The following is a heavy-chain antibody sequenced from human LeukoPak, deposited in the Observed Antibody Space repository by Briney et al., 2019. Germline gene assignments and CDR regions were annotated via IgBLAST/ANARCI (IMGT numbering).Heavy chain of an antibody. V-gene: IGHV3-48*04. CDR2: ISSSSSAI. CDR3: AKDTSTRGTSWYGYYFDY. CDR1: GFTFSTYN. J-gene: IGHJ4*02. Sequence: PGGSLRLSCAASGFTFSTYNMNWVRQAPGKGLEWVSYISSSSSAIYYADSVKGRFTISRDNAQNSLYLQMNSLRAEDTAVYYCAKDTSTRGTSWYGYYFDYWGQGTLVTVSS. D-gene: IGHD6-13*01.